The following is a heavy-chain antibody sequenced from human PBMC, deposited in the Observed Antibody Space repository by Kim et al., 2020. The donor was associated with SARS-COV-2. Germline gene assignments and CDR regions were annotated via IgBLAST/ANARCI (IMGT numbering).Heavy chain of an antibody. CDR3: APFGFDWVISL. D-gene: IGHD3-9*01. J-gene: IGHJ4*02. Sequence: GGSLRLSCEGSGFIFSHYWMHWVRQAPGKGLEWVARISSDGSFTGHADSVQGRFTISRDNAKNTLYLQMYSLRVEDTAVYYCAPFGFDWVISLWGQGTLVTVSS. CDR2: ISSDGSFT. V-gene: IGHV3-74*01. CDR1: GFIFSHYW.